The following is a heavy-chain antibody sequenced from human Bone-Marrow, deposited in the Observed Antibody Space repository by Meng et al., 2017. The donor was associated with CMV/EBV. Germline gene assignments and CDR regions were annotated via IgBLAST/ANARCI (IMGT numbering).Heavy chain of an antibody. Sequence: GGSLRLSCEASGFTFSDYYMSWIRQAPGKGLEWVSYISSSGSTIYYADSVKGRFTISRDNAKNSLYLQMNSLRAEDTAVYYCARRGGSHSKDAFDIWGQGTMVTVSS. D-gene: IGHD1-26*01. CDR3: ARRGGSHSKDAFDI. V-gene: IGHV3-11*01. J-gene: IGHJ3*02. CDR2: ISSSGSTI. CDR1: GFTFSDYY.